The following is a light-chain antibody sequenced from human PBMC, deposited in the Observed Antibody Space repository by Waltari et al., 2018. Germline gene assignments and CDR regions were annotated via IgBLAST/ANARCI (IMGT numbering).Light chain of an antibody. CDR1: SSDVGGHNY. Sequence: QSTLTQPASVSGSPGQSITISCTGTSSDVGGHNYVSWYQQHPGKAPKPVIYDVSSRPSGVSNRFSGSKSGNTASLTIYGLQAEDEADYYCSSYTSSSTRVFGTGTRVTVL. V-gene: IGLV2-14*03. J-gene: IGLJ1*01. CDR2: DVS. CDR3: SSYTSSSTRV.